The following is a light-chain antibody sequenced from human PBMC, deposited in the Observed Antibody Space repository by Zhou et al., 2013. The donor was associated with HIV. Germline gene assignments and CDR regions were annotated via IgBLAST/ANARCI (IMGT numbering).Light chain of an antibody. Sequence: EIVLTQSPGTLSLSPGERATLSCRASQRVSTSYLSWYQQKVGQAPRVLIYGSSTRAAGIPARFSGGGSGTDFTLTIDSLQPEDFAVYYCQQYNNWPPWTFGQGTKVEIK. CDR3: QQYNNWPPWT. J-gene: IGKJ1*01. CDR2: GSS. CDR1: QRVSTSY. V-gene: IGKV3D-7*01.